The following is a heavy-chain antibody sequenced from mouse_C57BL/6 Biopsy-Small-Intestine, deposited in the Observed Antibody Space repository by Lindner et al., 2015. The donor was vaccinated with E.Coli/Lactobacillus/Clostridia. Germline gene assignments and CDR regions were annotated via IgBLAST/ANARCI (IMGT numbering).Heavy chain of an antibody. D-gene: IGHD1-1*01. J-gene: IGHJ3*01. CDR3: TRSENYYGTFAY. Sequence: VQLQESGTELVKPGASVKISCKASGYAFSSYWMNWVKQRPGKGLEWIGQIYPGDGDTNYNGKFKVKATLTADKSSSTAYMQLSSLTSEDPAVYFCTRSENYYGTFAYWGQGTLVTVSA. V-gene: IGHV1-80*01. CDR1: GYAFSSYW. CDR2: IYPGDGDT.